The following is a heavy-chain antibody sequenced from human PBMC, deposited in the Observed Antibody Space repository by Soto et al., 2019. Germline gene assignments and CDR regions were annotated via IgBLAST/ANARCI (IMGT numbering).Heavy chain of an antibody. V-gene: IGHV4-38-2*02. Sequence: SETLSLTCAVSGYSISSGYYWGWIRQPPGKGLEWIGSIYHSGSTYYNPSLKSRVTISVDTSKNQFSLKLSSVTAADTAVYYCARDLDTAMMSWFDPWGQGTLVTVSS. CDR2: IYHSGST. D-gene: IGHD5-18*01. CDR1: GYSISSGYY. CDR3: ARDLDTAMMSWFDP. J-gene: IGHJ5*02.